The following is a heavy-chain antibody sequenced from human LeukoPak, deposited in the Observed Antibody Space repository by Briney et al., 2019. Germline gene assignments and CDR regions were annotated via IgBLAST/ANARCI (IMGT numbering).Heavy chain of an antibody. CDR1: GFTFSSYA. J-gene: IGHJ3*02. CDR3: ARDPYSSGWYKDAFDI. D-gene: IGHD6-19*01. V-gene: IGHV3-23*01. Sequence: PGGSLRLSCAASGFTFSSYAMSWVRQAPGKGLEWVSAISGSGGSTYYADSVKGRFTISRDNAQNSLFLQLNSLRAEDTAVYYCARDPYSSGWYKDAFDIWGQRTMVTVSS. CDR2: ISGSGGST.